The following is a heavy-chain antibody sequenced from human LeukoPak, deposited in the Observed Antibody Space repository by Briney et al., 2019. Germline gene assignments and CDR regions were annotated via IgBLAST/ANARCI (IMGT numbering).Heavy chain of an antibody. CDR2: ISSSGSTI. J-gene: IGHJ4*02. V-gene: IGHV3-48*03. Sequence: SGGSLRLSCAASGFTFSSYEMNWVRQAPGKGLEWVSYISSSGSTIYYADFVKGRFTISRDNAKNSLYLQMNSPRAEDTAVYYCARFGGSGYYTYYFDYWGQGTLVTVSS. CDR3: ARFGGSGYYTYYFDY. CDR1: GFTFSSYE. D-gene: IGHD3-22*01.